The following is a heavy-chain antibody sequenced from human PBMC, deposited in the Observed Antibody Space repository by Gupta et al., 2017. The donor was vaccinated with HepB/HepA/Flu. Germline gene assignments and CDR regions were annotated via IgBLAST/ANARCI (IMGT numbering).Heavy chain of an antibody. D-gene: IGHD6-13*01. J-gene: IGHJ6*02. CDR1: GFTFSDYY. V-gene: IGHV3-11*01. CDR2: ISSSGSTI. CDR3: AGYCSSWYGSSEGGVGMDV. Sequence: QVQLVESGGGLVKPGGSLRLSCAASGFTFSDYYMSWIRQAPGKGLEWVSYISSSGSTIYYADSVKGRFTISRDNAKNSLYLQMNSLRAEDTAVYYCAGYCSSWYGSSEGGVGMDVWGQGTTVTVSS.